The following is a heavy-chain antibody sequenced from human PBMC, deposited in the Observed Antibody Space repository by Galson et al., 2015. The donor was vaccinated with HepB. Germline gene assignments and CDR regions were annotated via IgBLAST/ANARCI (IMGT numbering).Heavy chain of an antibody. V-gene: IGHV1-69*04. Sequence: SVKVSCKASGGTFSSYAISWVRQAPGQGLEWMGRIIPILGIANYAQKFQGRVTITADKSTSTAYMGLSSLRSEDTAVYYCARQDTAMANYYYYYYMDVWGKGTTVTVSS. J-gene: IGHJ6*03. CDR3: ARQDTAMANYYYYYYMDV. CDR1: GGTFSSYA. CDR2: IIPILGIA. D-gene: IGHD5-18*01.